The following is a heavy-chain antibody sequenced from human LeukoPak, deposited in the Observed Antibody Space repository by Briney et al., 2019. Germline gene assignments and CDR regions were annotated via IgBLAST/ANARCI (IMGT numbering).Heavy chain of an antibody. D-gene: IGHD4-17*01. J-gene: IGHJ4*02. CDR1: GFTFSSYW. CDR3: ARVKGEGYGDYVSYYFDY. V-gene: IGHV3-7*03. Sequence: GGSLRLSCAASGFTFSSYWMHWVRQAPGKGLEWVANIKQDGSEKYYVDSLKGRFTISRDNAKNSLYLQMNSLRAEDTALYYCARVKGEGYGDYVSYYFDYWGQGTLVTVSS. CDR2: IKQDGSEK.